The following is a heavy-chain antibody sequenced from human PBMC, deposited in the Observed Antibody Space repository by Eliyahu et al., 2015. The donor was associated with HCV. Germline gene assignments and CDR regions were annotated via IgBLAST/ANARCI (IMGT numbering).Heavy chain of an antibody. CDR1: GFTFSXYG. V-gene: IGHV3-30*18. CDR3: AKDFSRVIHNINWFDP. D-gene: IGHD2-21*01. Sequence: QVQLVESGGGVVQPGRSLRLPCAASGFTFSXYGMHWVRQAPGKGLEWVAVISYDGSNAYYVDSVKGRFTVSRDNSKNTLYLQMNSLRPEDTAVYYCAKDFSRVIHNINWFDPWGQGTLVTVSS. J-gene: IGHJ5*02. CDR2: ISYDGSNA.